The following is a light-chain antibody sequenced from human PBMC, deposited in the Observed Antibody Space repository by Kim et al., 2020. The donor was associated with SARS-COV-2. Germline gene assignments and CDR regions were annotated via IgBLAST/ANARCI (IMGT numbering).Light chain of an antibody. J-gene: IGKJ2*01. CDR3: QQYFSSPYT. CDR2: WAS. V-gene: IGKV4-1*01. Sequence: SATINYKSSQSVLYSSNNKNFLAWYQQKPGQPPTVLIYWASTRESGVPDRFSGSGSATDFTLTISSLQAEDVAVYFCQQYFSSPYTFGQGTKLEI. CDR1: QSVLYSSNNKNF.